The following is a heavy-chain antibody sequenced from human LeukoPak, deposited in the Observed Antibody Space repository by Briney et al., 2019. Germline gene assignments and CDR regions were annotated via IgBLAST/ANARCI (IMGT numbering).Heavy chain of an antibody. Sequence: PSETLSLTCTVSGFSISYGYYWGWIRQPPGKGLEWIGSIYYSGSTYYNPSLKSRVTISVDTSKNQFSLKLSSVTAADTAVYYCARVTLISIAAAGNFDYWGQGTLVTVSS. D-gene: IGHD6-13*01. CDR2: IYYSGST. CDR1: GFSISYGYY. CDR3: ARVTLISIAAAGNFDY. V-gene: IGHV4-38-2*02. J-gene: IGHJ4*02.